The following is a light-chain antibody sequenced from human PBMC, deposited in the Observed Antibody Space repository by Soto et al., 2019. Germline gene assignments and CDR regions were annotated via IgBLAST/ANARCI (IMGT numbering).Light chain of an antibody. Sequence: DIQMTQSPTSLSASVGDRVTITCRASQGIRNFVAWYQQKPGKAPKLLIYAASTLQSGVPSRFSGSGSGTDFTLTTTSLQPEDVATYSGQKYSSVPVFGPGTKVEI. V-gene: IGKV1-27*01. J-gene: IGKJ3*01. CDR3: QKYSSVPV. CDR2: AAS. CDR1: QGIRNF.